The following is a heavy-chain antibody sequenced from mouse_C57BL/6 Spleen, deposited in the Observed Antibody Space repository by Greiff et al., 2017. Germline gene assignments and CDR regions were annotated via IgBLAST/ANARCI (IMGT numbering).Heavy chain of an antibody. V-gene: IGHV1-69*01. Sequence: QVQLQQPGAELVMPGASVKLSCKASGYTFTSYWMHWVKQRPGQGLEWIGEIDPSDSYTNYNQKFKGKSTLTVDKSSSPAYMQLSSLTSEDSAVYYCARDALITTVVARGFDVWGTGTTVTVSS. CDR2: IDPSDSYT. CDR3: ARDALITTVVARGFDV. J-gene: IGHJ1*03. D-gene: IGHD1-1*01. CDR1: GYTFTSYW.